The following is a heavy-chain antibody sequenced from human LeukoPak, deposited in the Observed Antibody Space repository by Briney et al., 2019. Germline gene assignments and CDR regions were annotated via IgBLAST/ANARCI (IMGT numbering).Heavy chain of an antibody. J-gene: IGHJ4*02. CDR2: IVVGSGNT. V-gene: IGHV1-58*02. Sequence: GASVKVSCKASGYTFTSYYMQWVRQARGQRLEWIGWIVVGSGNTNYAQKFQERVTITRDMSTSTAYMELSSLRSEDTAVYYCAAAGSLNFDYWGQGTLVTVSS. D-gene: IGHD2-15*01. CDR3: AAAGSLNFDY. CDR1: GYTFTSYY.